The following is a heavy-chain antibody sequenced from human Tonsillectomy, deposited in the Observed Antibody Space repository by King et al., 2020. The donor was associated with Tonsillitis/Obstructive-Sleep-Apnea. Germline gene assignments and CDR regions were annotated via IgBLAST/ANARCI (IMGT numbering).Heavy chain of an antibody. V-gene: IGHV4-39*01. J-gene: IGHJ6*03. Sequence: QLQESGPGLVKPSETLSLTCTVSVGSISSNNYYWGLIRQPPGKGLEWIGTIYHIGTTYYNPSLKSRVTFSVATSKNQFSLKLSSVTAADTAVYYCARTMISFGGIIVYYYYYYMDVWGRGTTVTVSS. CDR1: VGSISSNNYY. D-gene: IGHD3-16*02. CDR2: IYHIGTT. CDR3: ARTMISFGGIIVYYYYYYMDV.